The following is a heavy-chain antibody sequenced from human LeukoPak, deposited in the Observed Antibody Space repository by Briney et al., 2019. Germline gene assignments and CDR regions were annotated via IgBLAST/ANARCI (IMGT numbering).Heavy chain of an antibody. D-gene: IGHD1-1*01. V-gene: IGHV4-59*01. CDR3: ARGRYTFDY. CDR2: ICYSGST. CDR1: GGSISGYY. Sequence: SETLSLTCTVSGGSISGYYWTWIRQPPGKGLEYIGYICYSGSTNHNPSLKSLVTISVDTSKNQFSLKLSSVTAADTAVYYCARGRYTFDYWGQGTLVTVSS. J-gene: IGHJ4*02.